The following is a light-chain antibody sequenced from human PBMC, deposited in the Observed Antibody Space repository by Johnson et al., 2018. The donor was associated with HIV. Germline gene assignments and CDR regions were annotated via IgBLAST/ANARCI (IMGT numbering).Light chain of an antibody. J-gene: IGLJ1*01. CDR2: KNN. CDR1: SSTFGNSY. V-gene: IGLV1-51*02. Sequence: QSVLTQPPSVSAAPGQRVTISCSGASSTFGNSYISWYQLLPGSPPKLLVFKNNERPSGIPDRFSGSNSGTSATLGITGLQTRAEADYYCGTWDTSLNAYVFGTGTKVTVL. CDR3: GTWDTSLNAYV.